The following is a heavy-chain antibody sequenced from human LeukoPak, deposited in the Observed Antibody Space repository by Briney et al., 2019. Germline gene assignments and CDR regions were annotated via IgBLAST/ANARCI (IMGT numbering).Heavy chain of an antibody. Sequence: GGSLRLSCAASGFTVSSNYMSWVRQAPGKGLEWVSVIYSGGSTYYADSVKGRFTISRDNSKNTLYLRMNSLRAEDTAVYYCARAGTTGDFDYWGQGALVTVSS. J-gene: IGHJ4*02. CDR1: GFTVSSNY. D-gene: IGHD4-11*01. CDR3: ARAGTTGDFDY. V-gene: IGHV3-53*01. CDR2: IYSGGST.